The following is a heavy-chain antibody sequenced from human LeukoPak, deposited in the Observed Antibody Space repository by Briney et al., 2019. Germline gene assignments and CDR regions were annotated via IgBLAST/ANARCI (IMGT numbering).Heavy chain of an antibody. J-gene: IGHJ3*02. D-gene: IGHD3-10*01. CDR1: GGSFSGYY. Sequence: SETLSLTCAVYGGSFSGYYWSWIRQPPGKGLEWIGEINHSGSTNYNPSLRSRVTISVDTSKNQFSLKLSSVTAADTAVYCCARAARVLLWFGELLPMSDAFDIWGQGTMVTVSS. CDR2: INHSGST. CDR3: ARAARVLLWFGELLPMSDAFDI. V-gene: IGHV4-34*01.